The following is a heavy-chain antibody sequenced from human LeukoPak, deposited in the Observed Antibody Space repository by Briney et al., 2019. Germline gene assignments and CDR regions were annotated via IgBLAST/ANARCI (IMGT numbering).Heavy chain of an antibody. CDR1: GGSISSGSYY. CDR2: IYTSGST. J-gene: IGHJ3*02. Sequence: SQTLSLTCTVSGGSISSGSYYWSWIRQPAGKGLEWIGRIYTSGSTNYNPSLKSRVTISVDTSKNQFSLSLTSVTAADTAVYYCARSYFSLGAFDIWGQGTMVTVSS. CDR3: ARSYFSLGAFDI. V-gene: IGHV4-61*02. D-gene: IGHD2/OR15-2a*01.